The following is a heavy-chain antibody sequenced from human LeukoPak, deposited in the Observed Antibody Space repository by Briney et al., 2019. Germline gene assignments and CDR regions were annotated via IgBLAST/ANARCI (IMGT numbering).Heavy chain of an antibody. CDR3: ARGFGSGTSPVDL. CDR1: GRSIRSVY. Sequence: SETLSLTCTVSGRSIRSVYWNWIRQSAGKGLEWIGRIYATDLTNYNPSLKSRVTLSVDMSKNELSLTLKSVTAADTAVYYCARGFGSGTSPVDLWGQGALVTVSS. J-gene: IGHJ5*02. CDR2: IYATDLT. V-gene: IGHV4-4*07. D-gene: IGHD3-10*01.